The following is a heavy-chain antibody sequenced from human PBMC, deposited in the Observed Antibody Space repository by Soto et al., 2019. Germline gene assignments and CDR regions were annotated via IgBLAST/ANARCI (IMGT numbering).Heavy chain of an antibody. CDR3: AKGDVGYCSSTSCYWGAFDI. CDR1: GYTFTSYG. CDR2: ISAYNGNT. V-gene: IGHV1-18*01. Sequence: GASVKVSCKASGYTFTSYGISWVRQAPGQGLEWMGWISAYNGNTNYAQKLQGRVTMTTDTSTSTAYMELRSLRSDDTAVYYCAKGDVGYCSSTSCYWGAFDIWGQGTMVTVSS. D-gene: IGHD2-2*03. J-gene: IGHJ3*02.